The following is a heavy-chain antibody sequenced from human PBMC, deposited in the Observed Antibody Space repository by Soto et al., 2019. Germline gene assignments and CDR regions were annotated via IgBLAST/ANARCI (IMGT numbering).Heavy chain of an antibody. D-gene: IGHD3-10*01. Sequence: QVQLVESGGGVVQPGGSLRLSCAASAFTISRHGMHWVRQAPGKGLPWVGVIWSDGSNQRYAESVKGRFTISRNNSKNTLYLQMNSLRAEDTAVYYCARERTFGENNHNYMDVWGTGITVTVSS. J-gene: IGHJ6*03. CDR1: AFTISRHG. CDR3: ARERTFGENNHNYMDV. V-gene: IGHV3-33*01. CDR2: IWSDGSNQ.